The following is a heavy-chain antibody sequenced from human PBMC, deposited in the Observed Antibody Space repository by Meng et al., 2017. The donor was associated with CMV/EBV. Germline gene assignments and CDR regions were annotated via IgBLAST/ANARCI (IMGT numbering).Heavy chain of an antibody. CDR2: IYSCGST. Sequence: VSSNYMSWVRQAPGKGLEWVSVIYSCGSTYYADSVKGRFTISRGNSKNTLYLQMNSLRAEDTAVYYCARHQRIYYYDSSGLFPAVDYWGQGTLVTVSS. CDR3: ARHQRIYYYDSSGLFPAVDY. CDR1: VSSNY. V-gene: IGHV3-53*01. J-gene: IGHJ4*02. D-gene: IGHD3-22*01.